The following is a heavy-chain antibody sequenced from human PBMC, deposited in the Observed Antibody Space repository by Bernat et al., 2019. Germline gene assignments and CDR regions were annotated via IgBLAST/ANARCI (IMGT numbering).Heavy chain of an antibody. CDR2: INHSGST. CDR3: ARAQSVCSGGSCYSGRLFDP. V-gene: IGHV4-34*09. J-gene: IGHJ5*02. CDR1: GGSFSGYY. D-gene: IGHD2-15*01. Sequence: QVQLQESGPGLVKPSQTLSLTCAVYGGSFSGYYWSWIRQPPGKGLEWTGEINHSGSTNYNPALKSRVTISVDTSKNQFSLKLSSVNAADTAVYYCARAQSVCSGGSCYSGRLFDPWGQGTLVTVSS.